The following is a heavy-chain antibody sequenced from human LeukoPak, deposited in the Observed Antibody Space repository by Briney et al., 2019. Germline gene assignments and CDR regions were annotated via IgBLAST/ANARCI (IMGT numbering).Heavy chain of an antibody. Sequence: ASVKVSCKVSGYTFTELSMHWVRQAPGKGLEWMGGFDPEDGETIYAQKFQGRVTMTEDTSTDTAYMELSSLRSENTAVYYCATLGGLTYYGMDVWGQGTTVTVSS. V-gene: IGHV1-24*01. CDR2: FDPEDGET. CDR3: ATLGGLTYYGMDV. J-gene: IGHJ6*02. D-gene: IGHD3-22*01. CDR1: GYTFTELS.